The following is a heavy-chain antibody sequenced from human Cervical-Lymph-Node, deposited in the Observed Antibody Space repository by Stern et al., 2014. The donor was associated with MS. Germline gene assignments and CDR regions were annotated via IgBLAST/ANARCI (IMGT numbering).Heavy chain of an antibody. CDR3: TSLSGPLDS. V-gene: IGHV1-3*04. CDR1: GHTFA. CDR2: IITGNVDT. J-gene: IGHJ5*01. Sequence: QVQLLQPGAEVKKPGASVKVSCKASGHTFAVHWVRQAPGQRLEWMGRIITGNVDTNYSQKFQSRVTITRDTFASTAYMDLRSLRSEDTAVYYCTSLSGPLDSWGQGTLVTVSS. D-gene: IGHD3-10*01.